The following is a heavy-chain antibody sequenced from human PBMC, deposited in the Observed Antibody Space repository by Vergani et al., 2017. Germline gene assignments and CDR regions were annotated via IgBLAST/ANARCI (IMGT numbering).Heavy chain of an antibody. CDR3: ARDFAWAHGDYYYYYMDV. J-gene: IGHJ6*03. D-gene: IGHD3-9*01. CDR1: GGSISSYY. Sequence: QVQLQESGPGLVKPSETLSLTCTVSGGSISSYYWSWIRQPAGKGLEWIGRIYNSGSTNYNPSLKSRVTMSVDTSKNQFSLKLSSVTAADTAVYYCARDFAWAHGDYYYYYMDVWGKGTTVTVSS. V-gene: IGHV4-4*07. CDR2: IYNSGST.